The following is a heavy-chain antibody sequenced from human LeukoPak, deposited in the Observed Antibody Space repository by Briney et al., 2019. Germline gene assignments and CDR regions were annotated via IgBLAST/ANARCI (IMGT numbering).Heavy chain of an antibody. CDR1: GFSLSTSGVG. Sequence: SGPTLVNPTQTLTLTCTFSGFSLSTSGVGVGWIRRPPGKALEWLAVIYWDDDERYSPSLKSRLTITKDTSKNQVVLTMTNMDPVDTATYYCAHSCGGGNSAYFDYWGQGTLVTVSS. D-gene: IGHD4-23*01. CDR2: IYWDDDE. V-gene: IGHV2-5*02. CDR3: AHSCGGGNSAYFDY. J-gene: IGHJ4*02.